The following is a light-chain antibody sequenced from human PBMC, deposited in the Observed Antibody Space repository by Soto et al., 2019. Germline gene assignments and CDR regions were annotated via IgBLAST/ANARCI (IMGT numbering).Light chain of an antibody. CDR3: CSYAGTYTFD. V-gene: IGLV2-11*01. CDR1: SSDVGGYNY. Sequence: QSALTQPRSVSGSPGQSVTISCTGTSSDVGGYNYVSWYQQHPGKAPKVMIYDVSKRPSGVPDRFSGSKSGNTASLTISGLQAEDEDDYYCCSYAGTYTFDFGTGTKVTVL. J-gene: IGLJ1*01. CDR2: DVS.